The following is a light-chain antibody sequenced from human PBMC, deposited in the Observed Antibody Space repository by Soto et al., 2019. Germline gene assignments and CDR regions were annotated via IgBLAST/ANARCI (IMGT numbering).Light chain of an antibody. CDR3: QTWGTGIRV. Sequence: QSVLTQSPSASASPGASVKLSCTLSSEHSHYAIAWHQQQPEKGPRYLMKVNSDGSHNRGDGIPDRFSGSSSGAERYLTISSLQPDDEADYYCQTWGTGIRVFGGGTKLTVL. V-gene: IGLV4-69*01. J-gene: IGLJ3*02. CDR2: VNSDGSH. CDR1: SEHSHYA.